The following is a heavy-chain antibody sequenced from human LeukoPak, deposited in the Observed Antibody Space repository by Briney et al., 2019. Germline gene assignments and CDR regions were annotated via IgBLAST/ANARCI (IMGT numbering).Heavy chain of an antibody. J-gene: IGHJ4*02. CDR2: IYYSGST. CDR3: ARQGPVAARPFFDY. CDR1: GGSISSSSYY. V-gene: IGHV4-39*01. D-gene: IGHD6-6*01. Sequence: PSETLSLTCTVSGGSISSSSYYWGWIRQPPGKGLEGIGSIYYSGSTYYNPSLKSRVTISVDTSKNQFSLKLSSVTAADTAVYYCARQGPVAARPFFDYWGQGTLVTVSS.